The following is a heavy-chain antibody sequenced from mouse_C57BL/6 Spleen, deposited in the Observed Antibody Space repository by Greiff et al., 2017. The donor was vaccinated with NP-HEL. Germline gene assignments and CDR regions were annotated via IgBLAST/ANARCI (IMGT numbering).Heavy chain of an antibody. J-gene: IGHJ4*01. CDR2: IWGVGST. D-gene: IGHD2-4*01. V-gene: IGHV2-6*01. CDR1: GFSLTSYG. Sequence: QVQLKESGPGLVAPSQSLSITCTVSGFSLTSYGVDWVRQSPGKGLEWLGVIWGVGSTNYNSALKSRLSISKDNSKSQVFLKMNSLQTDDTAMYYCASIYYDYDEGYAMDYWGQGTSVTVSS. CDR3: ASIYYDYDEGYAMDY.